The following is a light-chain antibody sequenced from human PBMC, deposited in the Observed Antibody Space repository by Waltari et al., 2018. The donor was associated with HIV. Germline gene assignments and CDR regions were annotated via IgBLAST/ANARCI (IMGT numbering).Light chain of an antibody. CDR3: QSADSSGTYV. J-gene: IGLJ1*01. V-gene: IGLV3-25*03. Sequence: SYELTQPPSVSVSPGQTARITCSGDALSNKYTFWYQQKPGQAPVLGIYSDTERPSGIPERFSGSSSGTTVTLTISGVQAEDEADYYCQSADSSGTYVFGTGTKVTVV. CDR1: ALSNKY. CDR2: SDT.